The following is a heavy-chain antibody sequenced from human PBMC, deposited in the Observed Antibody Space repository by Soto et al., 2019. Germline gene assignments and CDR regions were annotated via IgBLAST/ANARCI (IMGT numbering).Heavy chain of an antibody. Sequence: QVQLQESGPGLVKPSETLSLTCTVSGASISSSYWSWIRQSPGKGLEWIGYVHYSGSTQYNPSLNGRGTISVDTSKNQFSLKLSSVTAADTAVYYCARGYYDSNGQSNTFDIWGQGTMVTVSS. J-gene: IGHJ3*02. V-gene: IGHV4-59*01. CDR3: ARGYYDSNGQSNTFDI. CDR1: GASISSSY. D-gene: IGHD3-22*01. CDR2: VHYSGST.